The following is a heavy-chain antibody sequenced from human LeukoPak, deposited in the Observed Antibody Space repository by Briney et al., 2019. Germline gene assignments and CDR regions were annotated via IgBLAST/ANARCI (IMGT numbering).Heavy chain of an antibody. CDR2: INSKTDGGTT. Sequence: ETLSLTCAVYGGSFSGYYWSWIRQPPGKGLEWVGRINSKTDGGTTDYAAPVKGRFTISRDDSKSTLFLQMNSLKTEDTAVYYCTTLATVVRSWGQGTLVTVSS. D-gene: IGHD3-10*01. V-gene: IGHV3-15*01. CDR1: GGSFSGYY. J-gene: IGHJ5*02. CDR3: TTLATVVRS.